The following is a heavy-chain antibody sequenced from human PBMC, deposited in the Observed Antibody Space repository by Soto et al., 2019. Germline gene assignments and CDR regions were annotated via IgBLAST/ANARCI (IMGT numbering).Heavy chain of an antibody. V-gene: IGHV5-51*01. J-gene: IGHJ4*02. D-gene: IGHD6-19*01. CDR2: IYPGDSDT. Sequence: PGESLKISCKGSGYSFTSYWIGWVRQMPGKGLEWMGIIYPGDSDTRYSPSFQGQVTISADKSISTAYLQWSSLKASDTAMYYCARHGTQFSLSGWYSRWGQGTLVTVSS. CDR1: GYSFTSYW. CDR3: ARHGTQFSLSGWYSR.